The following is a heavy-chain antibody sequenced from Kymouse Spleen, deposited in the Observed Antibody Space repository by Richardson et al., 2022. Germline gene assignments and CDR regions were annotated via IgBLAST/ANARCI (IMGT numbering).Heavy chain of an antibody. CDR2: IYYSGST. CDR3: AREARFLEWLGAFDI. Sequence: QVQLQESGPGLVKPSETLSLTCTVSGGSVSSGSYYWSWIRQPPGKGLEWIGYIYYSGSTNYNPSLKSRVTISVDTSKNQFSLKLSSVTAADTAVYYCAREARFLEWLGAFDIWGQGTMVTVSS. J-gene: IGHJ3*02. V-gene: IGHV4-61*01. CDR1: GGSVSSGSYY. D-gene: IGHD3-3*01.